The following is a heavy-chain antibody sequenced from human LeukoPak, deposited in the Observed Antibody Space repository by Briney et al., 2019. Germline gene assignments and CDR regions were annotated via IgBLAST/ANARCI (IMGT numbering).Heavy chain of an antibody. J-gene: IGHJ4*02. CDR3: ARELDY. CDR1: GFTFGDYA. CDR2: IRSKAYSVTT. V-gene: IGHV3-49*03. Sequence: GGSLRLSCTTSGFTFGDYAMNWFRQAPGKGLEWVGFIRSKAYSVTTEYAASVKGRFTISRDDSKSIAYLQMNSLRAEDTAVYYCARELDYWGQGTLVTVSS.